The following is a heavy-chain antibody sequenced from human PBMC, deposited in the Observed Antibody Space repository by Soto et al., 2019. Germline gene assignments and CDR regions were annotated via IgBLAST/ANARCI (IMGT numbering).Heavy chain of an antibody. J-gene: IGHJ4*02. CDR1: GYTLTELS. Sequence: ASVKVSCKVSGYTLTELSMHWVRQAPGRGLEWMGGFDPEDGEIIYAQKFQGRVTMTEDTSTDTAYMELSSLRSEDTAVYYCATDISGITFGGVIVIFDCWGQGTLVTVSS. V-gene: IGHV1-24*01. CDR2: FDPEDGEI. D-gene: IGHD3-16*02. CDR3: ATDISGITFGGVIVIFDC.